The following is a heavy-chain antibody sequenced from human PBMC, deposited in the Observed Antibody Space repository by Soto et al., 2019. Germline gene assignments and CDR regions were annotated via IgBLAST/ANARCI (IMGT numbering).Heavy chain of an antibody. CDR3: YYGGNPPRSDQFYYGMDV. CDR2: INAGNGNT. Sequence: GASVKVSCKASGYSFTGNSMHWVRQAPGQGLEWMGWINAGNGNTKYSQKFQGRVTITRDTSASTAYMELSSLRSEDTAVYYCYYGGNPPRSDQFYYGMDVWGQGTTVTVSS. J-gene: IGHJ6*02. V-gene: IGHV1-3*01. D-gene: IGHD4-17*01. CDR1: GYSFTGNS.